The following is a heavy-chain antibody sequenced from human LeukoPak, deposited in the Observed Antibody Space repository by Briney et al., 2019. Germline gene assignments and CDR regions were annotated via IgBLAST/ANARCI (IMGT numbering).Heavy chain of an antibody. D-gene: IGHD3-9*01. CDR1: GYTFTGYF. V-gene: IGHV3-21*01. Sequence: SCKASGYTFTGYFIHWVRQAPGKGLEWVSSISSSSSYIYYADSVKGRFTISRDNAKNSLYLQMNSLRAEDTAVYYCARDTYYDILTGLSRLDVWGKGTTVTVSS. J-gene: IGHJ6*04. CDR2: ISSSSSYI. CDR3: ARDTYYDILTGLSRLDV.